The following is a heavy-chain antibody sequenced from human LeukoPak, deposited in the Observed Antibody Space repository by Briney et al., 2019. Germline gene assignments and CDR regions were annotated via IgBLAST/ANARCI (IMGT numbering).Heavy chain of an antibody. CDR2: IYYSGST. CDR3: ARDGYSGSDAL. D-gene: IGHD5-12*01. J-gene: IGHJ4*02. CDR1: SGSISTYY. Sequence: PSETLSLTCTVSSGSISTYYWSWIRQPPGKGLEWIGYIYYSGSTKYNPSLKSRVTLSIDTSKNQFSLKLSSATAADTAVYYCARDGYSGSDALWGQGILVTVSS. V-gene: IGHV4-59*01.